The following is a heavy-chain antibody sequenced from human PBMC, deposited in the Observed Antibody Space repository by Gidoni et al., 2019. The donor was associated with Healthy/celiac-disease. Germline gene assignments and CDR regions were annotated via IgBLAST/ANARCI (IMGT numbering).Heavy chain of an antibody. J-gene: IGHJ4*02. V-gene: IGHV3-23*01. CDR3: ANPSLTVVTWGWAIDY. D-gene: IGHD2-21*02. Sequence: EVQLLESGGGLVQPGGPLRLSCAASGFTFSSYAMSWVRQAPGKGLEWVSAISGSGGSTYYADSVKGRFTISRDNSKNTLYLQMNSLRAEDTAVYYCANPSLTVVTWGWAIDYWGQGTLVTVSS. CDR2: ISGSGGST. CDR1: GFTFSSYA.